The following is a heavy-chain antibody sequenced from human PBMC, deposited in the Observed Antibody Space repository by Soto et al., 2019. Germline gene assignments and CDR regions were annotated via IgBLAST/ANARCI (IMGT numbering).Heavy chain of an antibody. V-gene: IGHV1-2*04. CDR2: INPNSGGT. D-gene: IGHD1-7*01. CDR1: GYTFTGYY. Sequence: ASVKVSCKASGYTFTGYYMHWVRQAPGQGLEWMGWINPNSGGTNYAQKFQGWVTMTRDTSISTAYMELSRLRSDDTAVYYCARGTSGGNYRYYCYGMDVWGQGTTVTVSS. J-gene: IGHJ6*02. CDR3: ARGTSGGNYRYYCYGMDV.